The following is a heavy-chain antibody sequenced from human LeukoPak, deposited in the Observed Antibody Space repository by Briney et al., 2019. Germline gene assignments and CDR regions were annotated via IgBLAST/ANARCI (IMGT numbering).Heavy chain of an antibody. J-gene: IGHJ3*02. CDR3: ARDQRYCSSTSCYDDAFDI. V-gene: IGHV4-59*01. CDR1: GGSISSYY. CDR2: IYYSGST. Sequence: SQTLSLTCTVSGGSISSYYWSWIRQPPGKGLEWIGYIYYSGSTNYNPSLKSRVTISVDTSKNQFSLKLSSVTAADTAVYYCARDQRYCSSTSCYDDAFDIWGQGTMVTVSS. D-gene: IGHD2-2*01.